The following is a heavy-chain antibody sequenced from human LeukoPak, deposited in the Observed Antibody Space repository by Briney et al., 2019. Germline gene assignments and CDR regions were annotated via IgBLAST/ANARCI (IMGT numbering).Heavy chain of an antibody. CDR2: ISAYNGNT. D-gene: IGHD2-15*01. CDR1: GYTFTSYG. J-gene: IGHJ4*02. CDR3: ARDLPEYCSGGSCYPGTG. Sequence: GASVKVSCKASGYTFTSYGISWVRQAPGQGLEWMGWISAYNGNTNYAQKLQGRVTMTTDTSTSTAYMELRSLRSDDTAVYYCARDLPEYCSGGSCYPGTGWGQGTLVTVSS. V-gene: IGHV1-18*04.